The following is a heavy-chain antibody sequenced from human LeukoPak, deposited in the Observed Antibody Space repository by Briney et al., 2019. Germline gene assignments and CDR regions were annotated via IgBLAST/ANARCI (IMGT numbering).Heavy chain of an antibody. Sequence: KPGGSLRLSCAASGFTFSSYSMNWVRQAPGKGLEWVSSISSSSSYIYYADSVKGRFTISRDNAKNTVHLQMNSLRAEDTAVYYCERIGIAVAGTDTDAFDIWGQGTMVTVSS. J-gene: IGHJ3*02. V-gene: IGHV3-21*01. CDR3: ERIGIAVAGTDTDAFDI. D-gene: IGHD6-19*01. CDR1: GFTFSSYS. CDR2: ISSSSSYI.